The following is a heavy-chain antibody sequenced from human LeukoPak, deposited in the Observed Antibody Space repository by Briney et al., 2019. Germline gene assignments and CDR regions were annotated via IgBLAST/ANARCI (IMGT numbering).Heavy chain of an antibody. CDR1: GYTFTKYG. J-gene: IGHJ4*02. CDR2: INTNTGNP. D-gene: IGHD2-2*01. V-gene: IGHV7-4-1*02. Sequence: ASVKVSCKASGYTFTKYGMNWVRQAPGQGLEWMGWINTNTGNPTYAQDFTGRFVFSLDTSVTTAYLQISSLKAEDTAVYYCAKKYCSSASCYFDYWGQGTLVTVSS. CDR3: AKKYCSSASCYFDY.